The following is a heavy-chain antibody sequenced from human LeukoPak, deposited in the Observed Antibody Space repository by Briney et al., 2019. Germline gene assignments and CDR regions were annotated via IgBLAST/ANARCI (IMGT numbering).Heavy chain of an antibody. D-gene: IGHD6-13*01. Sequence: SETLSLTCAVYGGSFSGYYWSWIRQPPGEGLEWIGEINHSGSTNYNPSLKSRVTISVDTSKNQFSLKLSSVTAADTAVYYCATTQYSSSWYGRNYWGQGTLVTVSS. CDR1: GGSFSGYY. CDR3: ATTQYSSSWYGRNY. J-gene: IGHJ4*02. V-gene: IGHV4-34*01. CDR2: INHSGST.